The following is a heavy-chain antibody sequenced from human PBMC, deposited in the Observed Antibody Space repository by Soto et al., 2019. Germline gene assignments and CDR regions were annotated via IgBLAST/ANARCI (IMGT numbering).Heavy chain of an antibody. V-gene: IGHV3-74*01. J-gene: IGHJ5*02. D-gene: IGHD2-2*01. CDR1: GFTFRSHW. CDR3: ATGACNGPTCYVFAP. Sequence: GRSLRLSCVASGFTFRSHWMHWVRQSPGKGLVWVSQITSDGSSANYADAVKGRFTFSRDNAKKTLYLQMNSLRAEHTAVYYSATGACNGPTCYVFAPSGRRSSVTLSA. CDR2: ITSDGSSA.